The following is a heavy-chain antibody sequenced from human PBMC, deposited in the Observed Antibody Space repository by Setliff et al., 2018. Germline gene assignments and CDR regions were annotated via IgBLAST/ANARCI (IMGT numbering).Heavy chain of an antibody. CDR3: AREQWLDPPGYYYMAV. J-gene: IGHJ6*03. CDR2: IYIGGSA. CDR1: GGSISRYY. D-gene: IGHD6-19*01. V-gene: IGHV4-4*07. Sequence: SETLSLTCAVAGGSISRYYWSWIRQPAGKGLEWIGHIYIGGSANYNPSLKSRVTMSIDTSKNQFSLKLNSVTAADMAVYYCAREQWLDPPGYYYMAVWAKGTTVTVSS.